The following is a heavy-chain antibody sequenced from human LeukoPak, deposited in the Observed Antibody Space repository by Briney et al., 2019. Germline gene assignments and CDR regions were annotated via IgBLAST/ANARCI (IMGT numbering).Heavy chain of an antibody. CDR3: AKELNEYSSSEPQDY. D-gene: IGHD6-6*01. V-gene: IGHV3-30*18. CDR1: GFTFSSYG. J-gene: IGHJ4*02. Sequence: GGSLRLSCAASGFTFSSYGMHWVRQAPGKGLEWVAVISYDGSNKYYADSVKGRFTISRDSSKNTLYLQMNSLGAEDTAVYYCAKELNEYSSSEPQDYWGQGTLVTVSS. CDR2: ISYDGSNK.